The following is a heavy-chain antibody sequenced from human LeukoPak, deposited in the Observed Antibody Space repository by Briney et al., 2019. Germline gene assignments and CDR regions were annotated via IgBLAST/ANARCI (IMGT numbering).Heavy chain of an antibody. V-gene: IGHV3-23*01. CDR1: GFTFSSYA. D-gene: IGHD3-10*01. J-gene: IGHJ4*02. Sequence: GGSLRLSCAAYGFTFSSYAISLLRQAPGKGLQWVSIVSGSGDSTYYADSMKGRFTISRDNSKNTLYLQMNSLRAEDTAVYYYAKSGGRYSVYYFDYWGQGNLVTVSS. CDR3: AKSGGRYSVYYFDY. CDR2: VSGSGDST.